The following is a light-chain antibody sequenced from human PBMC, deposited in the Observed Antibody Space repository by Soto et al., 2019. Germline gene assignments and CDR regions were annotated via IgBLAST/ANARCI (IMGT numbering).Light chain of an antibody. J-gene: IGKJ4*01. Sequence: EIVLTQSPGTLSLSPGERATLSCRASQSVSSSYLAWYQQKPGQAPRLLIYGASSRATGIPDRFSGSGSGTDFTLTISRLEPEEFAVYYCQQYGSSPTFGGGTKGEIK. CDR1: QSVSSSY. CDR2: GAS. V-gene: IGKV3-20*01. CDR3: QQYGSSPT.